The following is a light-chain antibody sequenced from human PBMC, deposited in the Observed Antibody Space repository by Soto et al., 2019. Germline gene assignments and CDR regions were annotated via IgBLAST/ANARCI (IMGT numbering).Light chain of an antibody. CDR1: QGVSSY. J-gene: IGKJ2*01. CDR2: DAS. V-gene: IGKV3-11*01. Sequence: VLKQSPATLALSPGERATLSGRASQGVSSYLAWYQQKPVQVPSLLIYDASPRATGIPARFSGSGSGTDFTLTISSLEPEDFAGYYCQHRSNWYTFGQGTKQEIK. CDR3: QHRSNWYT.